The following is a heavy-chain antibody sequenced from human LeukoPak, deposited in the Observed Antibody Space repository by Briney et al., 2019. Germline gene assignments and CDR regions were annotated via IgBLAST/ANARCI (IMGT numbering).Heavy chain of an antibody. V-gene: IGHV3-7*03. CDR3: AKGSGSGWYGWFDP. J-gene: IGHJ5*02. CDR1: GFTFSSYW. Sequence: GGSLRLSCAASGFTFSSYWMSWVRQAPGKGLEWVANIKQDGSEKYYVDSVKGRFTISRDNSNNTLYLQMNSLRAEDTAVYYCAKGSGSGWYGWFDPWGQGTLVTVSS. D-gene: IGHD6-19*01. CDR2: IKQDGSEK.